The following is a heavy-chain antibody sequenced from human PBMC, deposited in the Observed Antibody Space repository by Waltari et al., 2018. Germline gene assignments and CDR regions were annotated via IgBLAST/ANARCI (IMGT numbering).Heavy chain of an antibody. Sequence: EVQLLESGGGLVQPGGSLRLSCAASGFSFRSFCMSWVRQAPGKGLEWVSAIGAVTITYYADSVKGRFTISRDNSKNTLFLQMNSLRAEDTAIYYCARVHSLGQYDTSGAESNFDHWGQGALVTVSS. J-gene: IGHJ4*02. V-gene: IGHV3-23*01. CDR2: IGAVTIT. D-gene: IGHD3-22*01. CDR1: GFSFRSFC. CDR3: ARVHSLGQYDTSGAESNFDH.